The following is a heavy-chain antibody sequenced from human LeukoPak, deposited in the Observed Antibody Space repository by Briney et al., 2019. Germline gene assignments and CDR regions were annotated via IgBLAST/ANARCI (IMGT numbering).Heavy chain of an antibody. CDR2: INHSGST. D-gene: IGHD2-15*01. CDR3: ARECGGSCYPNYYYGMDV. J-gene: IGHJ6*02. Sequence: SETLSLTCAVYGGSFSGYYWSWIRQPPGKGLEWIGEINHSGSTNYNPSLKSRVTISVDTSKNQFSLKLSSVTAADTAVYYCARECGGSCYPNYYYGMDVWGQGTTVTVSS. V-gene: IGHV4-34*01. CDR1: GGSFSGYY.